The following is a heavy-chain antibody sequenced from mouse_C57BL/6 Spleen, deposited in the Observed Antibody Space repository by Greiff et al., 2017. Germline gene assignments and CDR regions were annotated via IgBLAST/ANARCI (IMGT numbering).Heavy chain of an antibody. CDR2: ISYDGSN. V-gene: IGHV3-6*01. Sequence: EVKLEESGPGLVKPSQSLSLTCSVTGYSITSGYYWNWIRQFPGNKLEWMGYISYDGSNNYNPSLKNRISITRDTSKNQFFLKLNSVTTEDTATYYCAREITTVDYWGQGTSVTVSS. CDR3: AREITTVDY. D-gene: IGHD1-1*01. J-gene: IGHJ4*01. CDR1: GYSITSGYY.